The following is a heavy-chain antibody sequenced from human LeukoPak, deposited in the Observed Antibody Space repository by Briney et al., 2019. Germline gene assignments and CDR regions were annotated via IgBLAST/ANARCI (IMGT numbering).Heavy chain of an antibody. J-gene: IGHJ5*02. V-gene: IGHV1-3*01. CDR3: AREGQRQQLTDNWLDP. D-gene: IGHD6-13*01. CDR1: GYTFTSYA. CDR2: INAGNGNT. Sequence: ASVKVSCKASGYTFTSYAMHWVRQAPGQRLEWMGWINAGNGNTKYSQKFQGRVTITRDTSASTAYMELSSLRSEDTAVYYCAREGQRQQLTDNWLDPWGQGTLVTVSS.